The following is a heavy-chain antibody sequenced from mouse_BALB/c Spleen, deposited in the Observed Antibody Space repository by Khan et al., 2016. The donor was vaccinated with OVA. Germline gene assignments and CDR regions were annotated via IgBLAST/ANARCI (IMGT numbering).Heavy chain of an antibody. J-gene: IGHJ2*01. V-gene: IGHV3-2*02. D-gene: IGHD1-2*01. CDR1: GYSITSGYG. Sequence: EVQLQESGPGLVKPSQSLSLTCTVTGYSITSGYGWNWIRQFPGNKLEWMGYISYSGSTNYNPSLKSRNSITRDTSTNQFFLQLNSVTTEDTATDYCARTARINYWGQGTTLTVSS. CDR3: ARTARINY. CDR2: ISYSGST.